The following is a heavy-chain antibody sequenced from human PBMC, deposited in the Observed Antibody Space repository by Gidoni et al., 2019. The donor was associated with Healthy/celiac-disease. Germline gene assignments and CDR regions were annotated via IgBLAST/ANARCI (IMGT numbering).Heavy chain of an antibody. CDR3: ARVRIVGATTTPQYYFDY. V-gene: IGHV4-31*03. D-gene: IGHD1-26*01. CDR1: GGSISSGGYY. Sequence: QVQLQESGPELVKPSQTLSLTCTVSGGSISSGGYYWSWIRQHPGKGLEWIGYIYYSGSTYYNPSLKSRVTISVDTSKNQFSLKLSSVTAADTAVYYCARVRIVGATTTPQYYFDYWGQGTLVTVSS. J-gene: IGHJ4*02. CDR2: IYYSGST.